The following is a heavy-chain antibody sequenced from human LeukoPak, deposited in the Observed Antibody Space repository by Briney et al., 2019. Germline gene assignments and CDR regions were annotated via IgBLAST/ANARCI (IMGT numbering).Heavy chain of an antibody. Sequence: ASVKVSCKASGYTFISYGLNWVRQAPGQGLEWMGWFSTYNGDTKYSQKVQGRVSMTIDTSTSTAYMELRSLRSDDTAVYYCARPYDSSGYPDAFDIWGQGTMVTVSS. CDR3: ARPYDSSGYPDAFDI. V-gene: IGHV1-18*01. CDR2: FSTYNGDT. D-gene: IGHD3-22*01. CDR1: GYTFISYG. J-gene: IGHJ3*02.